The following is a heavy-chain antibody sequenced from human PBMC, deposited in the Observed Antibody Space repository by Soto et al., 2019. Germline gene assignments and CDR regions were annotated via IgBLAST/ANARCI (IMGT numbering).Heavy chain of an antibody. V-gene: IGHV1-69*13. Sequence: SVKVSCKASGGTFSSYAISWVRQAPGQGLEWMGGIIPIFGTANYAQKFQGRVTITADESTSTAYMELSSLRSEDTAVYYCSRAGGAVAGLYYYYGMDAWGQGTTATVSS. CDR2: IIPIFGTA. CDR3: SRAGGAVAGLYYYYGMDA. CDR1: GGTFSSYA. J-gene: IGHJ6*02. D-gene: IGHD6-19*01.